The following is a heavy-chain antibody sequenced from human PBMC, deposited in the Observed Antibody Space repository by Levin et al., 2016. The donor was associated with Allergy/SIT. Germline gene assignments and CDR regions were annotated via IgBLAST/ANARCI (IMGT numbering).Heavy chain of an antibody. CDR2: ISSNGGST. D-gene: IGHD3-9*01. Sequence: VRQAPGKGLEYVSAISSNGGSTYYANSVKGRFTISRDNSKNTLYLQMGSLRAEDMAVYYCARGRYFDWSRRAFDIWGQGTMVTVSS. J-gene: IGHJ3*02. CDR3: ARGRYFDWSRRAFDI. V-gene: IGHV3-64*01.